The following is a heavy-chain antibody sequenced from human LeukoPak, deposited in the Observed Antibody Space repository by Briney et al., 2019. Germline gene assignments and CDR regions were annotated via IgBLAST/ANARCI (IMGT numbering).Heavy chain of an antibody. Sequence: SETLSLTCTVSGGSISSYYWSWIRQPPGKGLEWIGYIYYSGSTNYNPSLKSRVSISIDTSKNQFSLKLSSVTAADTAVYYCARLSYSSSWYIDYWGLGTLVTVSS. D-gene: IGHD6-13*01. CDR3: ARLSYSSSWYIDY. J-gene: IGHJ4*02. V-gene: IGHV4-59*08. CDR1: GGSISSYY. CDR2: IYYSGST.